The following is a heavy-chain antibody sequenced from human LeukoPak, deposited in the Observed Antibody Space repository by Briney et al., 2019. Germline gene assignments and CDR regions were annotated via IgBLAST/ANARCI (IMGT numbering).Heavy chain of an antibody. V-gene: IGHV1-2*02. CDR3: ARAYPTVTTPPAY. D-gene: IGHD4-4*01. CDR1: SYIFTSYG. CDR2: INSESGGT. Sequence: ASVKVSCKASSYIFTSYGISWVRQAPGQGLEWMGWINSESGGTYYAQRFQGRVTMTRDTSISTAYMELSRLTYDDTAVYYCARAYPTVTTPPAYWGQGTVVSVSS. J-gene: IGHJ4*02.